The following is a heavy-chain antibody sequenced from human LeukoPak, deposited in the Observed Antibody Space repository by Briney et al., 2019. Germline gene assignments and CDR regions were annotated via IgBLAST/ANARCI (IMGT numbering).Heavy chain of an antibody. CDR2: ISASGP. J-gene: IGHJ4*02. V-gene: IGHV3-23*01. CDR3: AKDHESDGYPCLDH. D-gene: IGHD3-22*01. Sequence: GGSLRLSCVASGFTFSRLAMTWVRQAPGKGLEWVSTISASGPYYADAVRGRFTISRDNSRNTLSLQVDSLRAEDTAVYYCAKDHESDGYPCLDHWGLGTLVTVSS. CDR1: GFTFSRLA.